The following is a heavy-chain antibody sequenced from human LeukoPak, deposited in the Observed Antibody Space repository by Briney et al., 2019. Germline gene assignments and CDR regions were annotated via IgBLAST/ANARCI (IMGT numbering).Heavy chain of an antibody. J-gene: IGHJ6*04. CDR2: ISSSGSTI. V-gene: IGHV3-48*03. Sequence: GGSLRLSCAASGFTFSSYEMNWVRQAPGKGLEWVSYISSSGSTIYYADSVKGRFTISRDNAKNSLYLQMNSLRAEDTAVYYCASSVGVVVAASVGYYGMDVWGKGTTVTVSS. D-gene: IGHD2-15*01. CDR1: GFTFSSYE. CDR3: ASSVGVVVAASVGYYGMDV.